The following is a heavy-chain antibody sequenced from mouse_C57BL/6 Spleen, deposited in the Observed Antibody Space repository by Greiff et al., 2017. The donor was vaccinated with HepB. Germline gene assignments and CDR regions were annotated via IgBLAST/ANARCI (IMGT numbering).Heavy chain of an antibody. J-gene: IGHJ1*03. CDR1: GYTFTDYN. D-gene: IGHD1-1*01. CDR2: INPNNGGT. V-gene: IGHV1-22*01. Sequence: EVQLQESGPELVKPGASVKMSCTASGYTFTDYNMHWVKQSHGKSLEWIGYINPNNGGTSYNQKFKGKATVTVNKSSSTAYMELRSLTSEDSAVYYCARTVVEGYFDVWGTGTTVTVSS. CDR3: ARTVVEGYFDV.